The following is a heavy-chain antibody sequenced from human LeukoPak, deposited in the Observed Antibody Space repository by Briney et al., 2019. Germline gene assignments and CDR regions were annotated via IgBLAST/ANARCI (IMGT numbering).Heavy chain of an antibody. CDR2: IYNSGIT. J-gene: IGHJ4*02. V-gene: IGHV4-59*12. CDR3: ARVETSALFDY. Sequence: SETLSLTCTVSGGSISSYYWSWIRQPPGKGLEWIGSIYNSGITYNNPSLKSRVTISVDTSRNQFSLRLSSVTAADMAVYYCARVETSALFDYWGQGTLVTVSS. D-gene: IGHD3-3*01. CDR1: GGSISSYY.